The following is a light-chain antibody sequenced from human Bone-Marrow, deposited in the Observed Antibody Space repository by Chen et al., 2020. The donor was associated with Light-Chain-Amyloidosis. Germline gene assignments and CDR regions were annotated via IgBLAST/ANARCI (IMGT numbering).Light chain of an antibody. CDR1: NIGSKS. Sequence: SYVLTQPSSVSVAPGQSAPIACGGNNIGSKSVHWYQQQPGQAPLLVVYDDSDRPSGIPERLSGSNSGNTATLTISRVEAGDEADYYCQVWDRSSDRPVFGGGTKLTVL. J-gene: IGLJ3*02. CDR3: QVWDRSSDRPV. V-gene: IGLV3-21*02. CDR2: DDS.